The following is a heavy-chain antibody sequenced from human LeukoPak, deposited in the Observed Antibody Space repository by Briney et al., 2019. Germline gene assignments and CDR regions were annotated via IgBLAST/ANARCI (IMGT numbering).Heavy chain of an antibody. V-gene: IGHV3-7*05. Sequence: GGSLRLSCAASGFTFSSHWMTWVRQAPGKGLEWVANIKQDGSEKYYVDSVKGRFTISRDNAKNSLYQQMNSLRADDTAVYFCARARIDYWGQGTLVTVSS. CDR3: ARARIDY. J-gene: IGHJ4*02. D-gene: IGHD1-14*01. CDR2: IKQDGSEK. CDR1: GFTFSSHW.